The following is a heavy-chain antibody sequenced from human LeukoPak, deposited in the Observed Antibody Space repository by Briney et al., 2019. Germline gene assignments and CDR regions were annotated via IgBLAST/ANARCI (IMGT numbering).Heavy chain of an antibody. CDR3: AKGGPRDYFDY. CDR1: GFTFSDYW. V-gene: IGHV3-74*01. J-gene: IGHJ4*02. Sequence: PGGSLRLSCAASGFTFSDYWMHWVRQSPGKGLVWVSRISSDESSTSYADSVKGRFTISRDNAKNTLYLQMNSLRAEDTAVYYCAKGGPRDYFDYWGQGTLVTVSS. CDR2: ISSDESST.